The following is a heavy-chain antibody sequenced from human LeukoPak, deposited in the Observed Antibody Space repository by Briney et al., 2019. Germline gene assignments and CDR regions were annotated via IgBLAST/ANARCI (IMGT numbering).Heavy chain of an antibody. V-gene: IGHV3-53*01. J-gene: IGHJ4*02. D-gene: IGHD6-13*01. CDR1: GSTVSSNY. Sequence: GGSLRLSCAASGSTVSSNYMSWVRQAPGKGLEWVSVIYSGGSTYYADSVKGRFTISRDNSKNTLYLQMNSLRAEDTAVYYCARDHTKAAAGRGYYFDYWGQGTLVTVSS. CDR2: IYSGGST. CDR3: ARDHTKAAAGRGYYFDY.